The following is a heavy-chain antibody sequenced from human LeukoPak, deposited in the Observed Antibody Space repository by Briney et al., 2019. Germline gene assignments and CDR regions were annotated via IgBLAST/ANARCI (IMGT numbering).Heavy chain of an antibody. J-gene: IGHJ5*02. V-gene: IGHV4-39*01. CDR2: IYYSGST. Sequence: PSETLSLTCAVPGGSISSSSYYWGWIRQPPGEGREWIGSIYYSGSTYYNPSLKSRVTISVDTSKNQFSLKLSSVTAADTAVYYCARVVPAAWFDPWGQGTLVTVSS. D-gene: IGHD2-2*01. CDR1: GGSISSSSYY. CDR3: ARVVPAAWFDP.